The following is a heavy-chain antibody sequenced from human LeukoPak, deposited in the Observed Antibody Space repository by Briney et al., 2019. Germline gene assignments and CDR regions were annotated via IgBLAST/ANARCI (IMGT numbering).Heavy chain of an antibody. CDR3: AREGTFHSPFDY. V-gene: IGHV4-34*01. CDR1: GGSFSGYY. CDR2: INHSGST. J-gene: IGHJ4*02. Sequence: RSSETLSLTCAVYGGSFSGYYWSWIRQPPGKGLEWIGEINHSGSTNYNPSLKSRVTISVDTSKNQFSLKVSSVTAADTAVYYCAREGTFHSPFDYWGQGTLVTVSS. D-gene: IGHD2-15*01.